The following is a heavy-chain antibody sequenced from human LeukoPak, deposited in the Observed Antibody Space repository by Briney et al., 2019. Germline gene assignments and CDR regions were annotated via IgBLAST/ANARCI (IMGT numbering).Heavy chain of an antibody. J-gene: IGHJ5*02. Sequence: ASETLSLTCTVSGGSVSSGSYYWSWIRQPPGKGLEWIGYIYYSGSTNYNPSLKSRVTMSVDTSKDQFSLKLSSVTAADTAVYYCARVGRISMIGRPSHNDHWGQGTLVTVSS. CDR2: IYYSGST. CDR3: ARVGRISMIGRPSHNDH. CDR1: GGSVSSGSYY. V-gene: IGHV4-61*01. D-gene: IGHD3-22*01.